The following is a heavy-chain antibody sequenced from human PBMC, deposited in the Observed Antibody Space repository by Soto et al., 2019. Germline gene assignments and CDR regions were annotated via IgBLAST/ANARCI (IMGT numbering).Heavy chain of an antibody. Sequence: HPGGSLRLSCAASGFTFSSYSMNWVRQAPGKGLEWVSYISSSSSTIYYADSVKGRFTISRDNAKNSLYLQMNSLRDEDTAVYYCAREIPSRGAGWFDPWGQGTLVTVSS. D-gene: IGHD3-10*01. V-gene: IGHV3-48*02. J-gene: IGHJ5*02. CDR3: AREIPSRGAGWFDP. CDR1: GFTFSSYS. CDR2: ISSSSSTI.